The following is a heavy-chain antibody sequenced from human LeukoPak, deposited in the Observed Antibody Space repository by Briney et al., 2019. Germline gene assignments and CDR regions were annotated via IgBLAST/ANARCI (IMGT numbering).Heavy chain of an antibody. V-gene: IGHV3-23*01. CDR3: AKADYYYYMDV. J-gene: IGHJ6*03. CDR2: ISGSDYST. Sequence: GSLRLSCAASGFTVSTNYFSWVRQAPGKGLEWVSAISGSDYSTYYADSVKGRFTISRDNSKNTLYLQMNSLRAEDTAVYYCAKADYYYYMDVWGKGTTVTVSS. CDR1: GFTVSTNY.